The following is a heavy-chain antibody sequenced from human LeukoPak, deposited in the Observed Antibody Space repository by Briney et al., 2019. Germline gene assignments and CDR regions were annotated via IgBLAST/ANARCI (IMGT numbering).Heavy chain of an antibody. CDR2: IYTSEST. Sequence: SEPLSLTCTVSGGSISSYYWSWLRQPPGKGLEWIGYIYTSESTNYNPSLKSRVTISVDTSKNQFSLKLSSVTAADTAVYYCARHATSSYDFWSGYYTGYWFDPWGQGPLVTVSS. J-gene: IGHJ5*02. CDR1: GGSISSYY. D-gene: IGHD3-3*01. V-gene: IGHV4-59*08. CDR3: ARHATSSYDFWSGYYTGYWFDP.